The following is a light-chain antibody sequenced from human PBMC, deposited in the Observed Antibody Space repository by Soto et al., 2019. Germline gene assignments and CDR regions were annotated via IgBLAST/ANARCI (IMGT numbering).Light chain of an antibody. CDR1: QSVSRN. CDR3: QQYNNWPPEIT. Sequence: EIVMTQSPATLSVSPGERATLSCRASQSVSRNLACYQQKPGQAPRLLIYGASTRATGIPARFSGSGSGTEFTLTISSLQSEDFAVYYCQQYNNWPPEITFGQGARLEIK. V-gene: IGKV3-15*01. J-gene: IGKJ5*01. CDR2: GAS.